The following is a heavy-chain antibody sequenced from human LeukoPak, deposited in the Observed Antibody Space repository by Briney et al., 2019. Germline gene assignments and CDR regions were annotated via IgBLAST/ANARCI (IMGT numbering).Heavy chain of an antibody. V-gene: IGHV3-33*05. CDR1: GFTFSRSA. CDR2: ISYDGSNK. D-gene: IGHD4-17*01. Sequence: PGGSLRLSCAASGFTFSRSAMHWVRQAPGKGLEWVAVISYDGSNKYYADSVKGRFTISRDNSKNTLYLQMNSLRAEDTAVYYCAKEHGDYLDYWGQGTLVTVSS. CDR3: AKEHGDYLDY. J-gene: IGHJ4*02.